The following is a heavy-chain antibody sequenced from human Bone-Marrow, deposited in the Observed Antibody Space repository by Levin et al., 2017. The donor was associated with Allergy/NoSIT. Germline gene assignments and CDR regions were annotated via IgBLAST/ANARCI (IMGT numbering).Heavy chain of an antibody. D-gene: IGHD5-12*01. V-gene: IGHV3-30-3*01. Sequence: GGSLRLSCAASGFTFSRFALHWVRQAPGKGLEWVAVISYDGFTKHYADSVKGRFTISRDNSDNTLYLQMNSLRPEDSALYYCARDEAWGYSGYELDYWGQGTLLTVSS. CDR3: ARDEAWGYSGYELDY. CDR1: GFTFSRFA. J-gene: IGHJ4*02. CDR2: ISYDGFTK.